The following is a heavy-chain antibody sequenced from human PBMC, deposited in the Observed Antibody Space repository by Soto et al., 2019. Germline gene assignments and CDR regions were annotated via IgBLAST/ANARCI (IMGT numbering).Heavy chain of an antibody. Sequence: SETLCLTCTISGGAIGSHYWTWIRQPAGKGLEWIGRIYGSGSTKYNPPLQSRVTMSLDTSKNQFSLRLESVTAADTAVYYCARGQRFSDWFDPWGQGTLVTVSS. CDR1: GGAIGSHY. J-gene: IGHJ5*02. V-gene: IGHV4-4*07. D-gene: IGHD3-3*01. CDR2: IYGSGST. CDR3: ARGQRFSDWFDP.